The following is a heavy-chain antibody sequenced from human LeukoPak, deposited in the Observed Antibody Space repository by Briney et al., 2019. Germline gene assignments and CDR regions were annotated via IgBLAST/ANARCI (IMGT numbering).Heavy chain of an antibody. V-gene: IGHV3-7*01. CDR2: IKRYGGEK. J-gene: IGHJ4*02. D-gene: IGHD5-18*01. CDR3: ASLDTAHLSDVY. Sequence: GGSLRLSCEASTFTFTPDWRSWVRQAPGKGREWVAMIKRYGGEKYYVDSVKGRLTISRDNAKKSLYLQMDSLRDEDTAVYYCASLDTAHLSDVYWGQGTLATVS. CDR1: TFTFTPDW.